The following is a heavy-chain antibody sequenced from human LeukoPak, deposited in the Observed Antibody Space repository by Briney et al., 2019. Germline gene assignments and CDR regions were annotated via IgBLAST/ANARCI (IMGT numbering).Heavy chain of an antibody. CDR1: GGSFSGYY. D-gene: IGHD5-18*01. V-gene: IGHV4-34*01. J-gene: IGHJ4*02. CDR3: ARNISLGRDTTMVTVFDY. CDR2: INHSGST. Sequence: SDTLSLTCAVYGGSFSGYYCSWIRQPPGKGLEWIGEINHSGSTNYNPSLTSRVTISVDTSKNQFSLKLSSVTAADTAVYYCARNISLGRDTTMVTVFDYWGQGTLVTVSS.